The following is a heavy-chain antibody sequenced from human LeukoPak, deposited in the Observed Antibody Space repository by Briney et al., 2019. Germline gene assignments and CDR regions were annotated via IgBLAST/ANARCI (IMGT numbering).Heavy chain of an antibody. J-gene: IGHJ6*03. D-gene: IGHD3-3*01. Sequence: KPGGSLRLSCAASGFTVSTNYMSWVRQAPGKGLEWVSSISSSSSYIYYADSVKGRFTISRDNAKNSLYLQMNSLRAEDTAVYYCATSSYYDFWSGYYYYYYMDVWGKGTTVTVSS. CDR3: ATSSYYDFWSGYYYYYYMDV. CDR2: ISSSSSYI. CDR1: GFTVSTNY. V-gene: IGHV3-21*01.